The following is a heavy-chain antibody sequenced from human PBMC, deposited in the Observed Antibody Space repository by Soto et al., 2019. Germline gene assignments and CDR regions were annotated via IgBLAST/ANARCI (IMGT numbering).Heavy chain of an antibody. Sequence: SETLSLSCAVYGGSFSGYYWSWIRQPPGKGLEWIGEINHSGSTNYNPSLKSRVTISVDTSKNQFSLKLSSVTAADTAVYYCARGTVTKYFDYWGQGTLVTVSS. CDR2: INHSGST. V-gene: IGHV4-34*01. CDR1: GGSFSGYY. D-gene: IGHD4-17*01. CDR3: ARGTVTKYFDY. J-gene: IGHJ4*02.